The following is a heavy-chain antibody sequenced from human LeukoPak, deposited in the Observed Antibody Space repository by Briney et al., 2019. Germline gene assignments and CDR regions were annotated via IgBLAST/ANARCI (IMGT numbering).Heavy chain of an antibody. CDR3: TKDAPVAGMRDMGHFDF. CDR1: GFTFDDYA. D-gene: IGHD6-19*01. V-gene: IGHV3-43D*03. CDR2: ISWDGGST. J-gene: IGHJ4*02. Sequence: GGSLRLSCAASGFTFDDYAMHWVRQAPGKGLEWVSLISWDGGSTYYADSVKGRFTISRDNSENSLYLQMNSLRDEDTALYYCTKDAPVAGMRDMGHFDFWGQGTLVTVSS.